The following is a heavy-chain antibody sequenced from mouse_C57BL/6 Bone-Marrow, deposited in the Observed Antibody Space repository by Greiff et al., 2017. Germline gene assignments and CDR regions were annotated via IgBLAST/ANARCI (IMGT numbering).Heavy chain of an antibody. D-gene: IGHD2-5*01. V-gene: IGHV14-4*01. J-gene: IGHJ1*03. Sequence: EVKLLESGAELVRPGASVKLSCTASGFNIKDDYMHWVKQRPEQGLEWIGWIDPENGDTEYASKFQGKATITADTSSNTAYLQLSSLTSEDTAVYYCFYYSNYHWYFDVWGTGTTVTVSS. CDR1: GFNIKDDY. CDR2: IDPENGDT. CDR3: FYYSNYHWYFDV.